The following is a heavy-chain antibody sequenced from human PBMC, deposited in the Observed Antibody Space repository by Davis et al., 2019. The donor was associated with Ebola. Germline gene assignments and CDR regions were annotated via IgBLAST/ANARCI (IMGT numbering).Heavy chain of an antibody. CDR1: GYSFTSYW. V-gene: IGHV5-51*01. CDR3: ARLSTDIVVVVAAAPLWFDP. J-gene: IGHJ5*02. Sequence: GESLKISCKGSGYSFTSYWIGWVRQMPGKGLEWMGIIYPGDSDTRYSPSFQGQVTISADKSISTAYLQWSSLKASDTAMYYCARLSTDIVVVVAAAPLWFDPWGQGTLVTVSS. CDR2: IYPGDSDT. D-gene: IGHD2-15*01.